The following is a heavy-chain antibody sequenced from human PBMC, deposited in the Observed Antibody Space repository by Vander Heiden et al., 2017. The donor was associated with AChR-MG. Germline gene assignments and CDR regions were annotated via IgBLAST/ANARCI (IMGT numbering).Heavy chain of an antibody. J-gene: IGHJ4*02. V-gene: IGHV3-15*01. CDR1: GVTVTNAW. Sequence: EVQLVESGGGLVKPGGSLRLCCEASGVTVTNAWMTWVRQAPGKGLEWVGRFKSKGDGGTTDYAAPVKGRFTISGDDSKNTLYLQIDSLKSEDTAVYYCTTGDGYNDYWGQGTLVTVSS. CDR2: FKSKGDGGTT. D-gene: IGHD5-12*01. CDR3: TTGDGYNDY.